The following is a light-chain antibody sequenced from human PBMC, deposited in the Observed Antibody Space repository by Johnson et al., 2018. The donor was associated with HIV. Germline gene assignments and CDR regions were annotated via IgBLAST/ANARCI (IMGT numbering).Light chain of an antibody. CDR1: SSNIGNNY. J-gene: IGLJ1*01. CDR3: GTWDSRLSAVRVYV. V-gene: IGLV1-51*01. Sequence: QAVLTQPPSVSAAPGQKVTISCSGSSSNIGNNYVSWYQQLPGTAPKLLIYDNNKRPSGIPDRFSGSKYGTSATLGITGLQTGDEADYYCGTWDSRLSAVRVYVFGTGPKVTVL. CDR2: DNN.